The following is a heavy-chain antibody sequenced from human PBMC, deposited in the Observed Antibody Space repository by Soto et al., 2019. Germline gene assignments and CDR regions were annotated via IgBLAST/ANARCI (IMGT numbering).Heavy chain of an antibody. CDR2: IRSKAYGGTT. CDR3: TREDYYYDSSAYYL. D-gene: IGHD3-22*01. Sequence: GGSLRLSCTASGFTFGDYAMSWVRQAPGKGLEWVGFIRSKAYGGTTEYAASVKGRFTISRDDSKSIAYLQMNSLKTEDTAVYYCTREDYYYDSSAYYLWGQGTLVTVSS. CDR1: GFTFGDYA. J-gene: IGHJ5*02. V-gene: IGHV3-49*04.